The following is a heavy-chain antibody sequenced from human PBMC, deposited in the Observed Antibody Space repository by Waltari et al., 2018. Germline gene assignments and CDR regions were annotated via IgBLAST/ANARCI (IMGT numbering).Heavy chain of an antibody. D-gene: IGHD1-1*01. V-gene: IGHV3-7*01. CDR3: VGWNDPINS. Sequence: EAQLVQSGGGLVQPGGSLTLSCAASGFPIRRFWMTWFRQAPGQGLQWVAHIGPDGSDKYYVDSVKGRFTISRDNAENSLLLQMSSLRVEDTALYYCVGWNDPINSWGQGTLVAVSS. CDR1: GFPIRRFW. J-gene: IGHJ4*02. CDR2: IGPDGSDK.